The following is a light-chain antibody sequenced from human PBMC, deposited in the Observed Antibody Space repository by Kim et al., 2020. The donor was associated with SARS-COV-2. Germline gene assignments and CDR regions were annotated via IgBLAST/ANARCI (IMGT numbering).Light chain of an antibody. CDR3: QQYGSSPGT. V-gene: IGKV3-20*01. CDR1: QSDSSSY. CDR2: GAS. J-gene: IGKJ2*01. Sequence: LSPWERAPLSCRASQSDSSSYFAWYQQRPGQAPRLLIYGASSRATGIPDRFSGSGSGTDFTLTVSRLEPEDFAVYYCQQYGSSPGTFGQGTKLEI.